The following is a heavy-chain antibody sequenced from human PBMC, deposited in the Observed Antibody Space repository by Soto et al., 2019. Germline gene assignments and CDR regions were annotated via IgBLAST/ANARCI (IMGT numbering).Heavy chain of an antibody. D-gene: IGHD1-26*01. CDR3: GRGDGTY. J-gene: IGHJ4*02. V-gene: IGHV1-3*01. Sequence: ASVRVSCKASGYTFSSYAIHWVRQAPGQGLEWMGWINAGNGNTKYSQKFQGRVTITRDTSASTAYMELNSLRSEDTAVYYCGRGDGTYWGQGTLVTVSS. CDR1: GYTFSSYA. CDR2: INAGNGNT.